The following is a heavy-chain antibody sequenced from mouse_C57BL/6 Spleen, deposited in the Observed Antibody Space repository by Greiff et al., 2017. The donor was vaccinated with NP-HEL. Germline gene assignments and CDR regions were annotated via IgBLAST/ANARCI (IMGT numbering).Heavy chain of an antibody. J-gene: IGHJ3*01. D-gene: IGHD1-3*01. V-gene: IGHV1-76*01. CDR3: ARGSSFAY. CDR2: IYPGSGNT. CDR1: GYTFTDYY. Sequence: VKLQESGAELVRPGASVKLSCKASGYTFTDYYINWVKQRPGQGLEWIARIYPGSGNTYYNEKFKGKATLTAEKSSSTAYMQLSSLTSEDSAVYFCARGSSFAYWGQGTLVTVSA.